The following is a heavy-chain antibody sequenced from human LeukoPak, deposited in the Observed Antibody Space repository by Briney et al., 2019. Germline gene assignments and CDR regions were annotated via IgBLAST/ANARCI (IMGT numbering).Heavy chain of an antibody. D-gene: IGHD2-2*01. V-gene: IGHV4-59*01. CDR2: IYYSGST. Sequence: SETLSLTCTVSGGSISSYYWSWIRQPPGKGLEWIGYIYYSGSTNYNPSLKSRVTISVDTSKNQFSLKLGSVTAADTAVYYCARIYCSSTSCYDHWDAFDIWGRGTMVTVSS. CDR3: ARIYCSSTSCYDHWDAFDI. J-gene: IGHJ3*02. CDR1: GGSISSYY.